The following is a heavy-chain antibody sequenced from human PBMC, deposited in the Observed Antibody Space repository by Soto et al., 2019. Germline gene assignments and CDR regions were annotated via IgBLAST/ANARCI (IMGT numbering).Heavy chain of an antibody. V-gene: IGHV1-69*12. CDR2: IIPIFGKE. J-gene: IGHJ6*02. CDR3: AKPLAPYYAMDV. Sequence: QVQLVQSGAEVKKPGSSVKVSCKASGGPFNNYTINWMRQAPGQGLEWMGGIIPIFGKEHYAQKFQGRVTISADEFTYTASMELSSLAAEDTGVYYCAKPLAPYYAMDVWGQGITVTVSS. CDR1: GGPFNNYT.